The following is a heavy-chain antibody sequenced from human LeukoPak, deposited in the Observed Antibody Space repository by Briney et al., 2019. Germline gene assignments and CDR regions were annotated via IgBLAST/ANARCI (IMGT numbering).Heavy chain of an antibody. Sequence: ASVKVSCKASGGTFSSYAIGWVRQAPGQGLEWMGRIIPIFGTANYAQKFQGRVTITTDESTSTAYMELSSLRSEDTAVYYCARELKYYYDSSGYYDYWGQGTLVTVSS. J-gene: IGHJ4*02. CDR3: ARELKYYYDSSGYYDY. CDR2: IIPIFGTA. D-gene: IGHD3-22*01. V-gene: IGHV1-69*05. CDR1: GGTFSSYA.